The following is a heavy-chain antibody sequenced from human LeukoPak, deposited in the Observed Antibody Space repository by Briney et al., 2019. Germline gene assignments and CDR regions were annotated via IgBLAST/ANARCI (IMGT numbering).Heavy chain of an antibody. CDR3: ASSLGPDY. J-gene: IGHJ4*02. CDR1: GFTFNSNA. D-gene: IGHD3-16*01. CDR2: ISGSGNNT. V-gene: IGHV3-23*01. Sequence: PGGSLRLSCAASGFTFNSNAMNWVRQAPGKGLEWVSGISGSGNNTYYATSVKGGSTISRDNSKNTLYLQMNSLRAEDTAVYYCASSLGPDYWGLGTLVSVSS.